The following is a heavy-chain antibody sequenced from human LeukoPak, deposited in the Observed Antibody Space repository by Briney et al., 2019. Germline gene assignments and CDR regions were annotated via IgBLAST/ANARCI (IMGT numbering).Heavy chain of an antibody. D-gene: IGHD2-2*01. CDR3: ARGVVVTGLDY. CDR2: ISSGSSYI. V-gene: IGHV3-21*01. J-gene: IGHJ4*02. Sequence: GGSLRLSCAASGFTFSDYSMKWVRQAPGKGLEWVSSISSGSSYIYYADSVKGRFTISRDNAKNSLYLQMNSLRAEDTAVYYCARGVVVTGLDYWGQGTLVTVSS. CDR1: GFTFSDYS.